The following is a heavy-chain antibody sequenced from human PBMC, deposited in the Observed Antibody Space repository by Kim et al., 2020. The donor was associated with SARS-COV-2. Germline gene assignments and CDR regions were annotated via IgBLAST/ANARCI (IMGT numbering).Heavy chain of an antibody. CDR3: ARASNDVGTLGVFDI. Sequence: PSFHRRVTISIDSSKNQFSLKLSSVTAADTAPYYCARASNDVGTLGVFDIWGQGTMVTVSS. V-gene: IGHV4-59*01. D-gene: IGHD3-10*01. J-gene: IGHJ3*02.